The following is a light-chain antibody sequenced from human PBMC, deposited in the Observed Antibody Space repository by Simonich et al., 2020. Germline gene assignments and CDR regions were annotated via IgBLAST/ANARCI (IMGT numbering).Light chain of an antibody. CDR2: DVS. CDR3: SSYTSSSTLV. Sequence: QSALTQPASVSGSPGQSITISCTRTSRDVGGYNYVPWYQQPPGKAPKLMIYDVSKRPSVVSNRFSGSKSGNTASLTISGIQAEDEADYYCSSYTSSSTLVFGGGTKLTVL. J-gene: IGLJ2*01. CDR1: SRDVGGYNY. V-gene: IGLV2-14*01.